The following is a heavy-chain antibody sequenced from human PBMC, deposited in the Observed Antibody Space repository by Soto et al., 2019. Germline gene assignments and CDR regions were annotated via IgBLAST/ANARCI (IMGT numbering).Heavy chain of an antibody. Sequence: PGGSLRLSCAASGFTFSSYAMTWVRQAPGKGLEWVSAISGSGGSTYYADSVKGRFTISRDNSKNTLYLQMNSLRAEDTAVYYCATHNYDFWSGYSGIAAAGTIDYWGQGTLV. CDR3: ATHNYDFWSGYSGIAAAGTIDY. CDR1: GFTFSSYA. D-gene: IGHD3-3*01. V-gene: IGHV3-23*01. J-gene: IGHJ4*02. CDR2: ISGSGGST.